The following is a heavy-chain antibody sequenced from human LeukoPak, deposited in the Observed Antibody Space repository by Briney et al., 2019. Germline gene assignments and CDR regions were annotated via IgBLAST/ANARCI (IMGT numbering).Heavy chain of an antibody. CDR1: GFTFSNG. CDR3: AKHRVRPPGSGAVDY. CDR2: ISYDGSNK. D-gene: IGHD3-10*01. V-gene: IGHV3-30*18. J-gene: IGHJ4*02. Sequence: PGRSLRLSCAASGFTFSNGMHWVRQAPGKGLEWVTLISYDGSNKYYADSVKGRFTISRDNSKITLFLQINSLRAEDTAVYYCAKHRVRPPGSGAVDYWGQGTLVTVSS.